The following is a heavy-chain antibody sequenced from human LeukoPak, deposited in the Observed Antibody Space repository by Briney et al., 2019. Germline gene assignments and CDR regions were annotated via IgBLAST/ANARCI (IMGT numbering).Heavy chain of an antibody. Sequence: SGGFLRLSCAASGFTVSSNYMSWVRQAPGKGLEWVSVIYSGGSTYYADSVKGRFTISRDNSKNTLYLQMNSLRAEDTAVYYCARGEYCSGGSCYPLDYWGQGTLVTVSS. V-gene: IGHV3-53*01. J-gene: IGHJ4*02. CDR2: IYSGGST. D-gene: IGHD2-15*01. CDR1: GFTVSSNY. CDR3: ARGEYCSGGSCYPLDY.